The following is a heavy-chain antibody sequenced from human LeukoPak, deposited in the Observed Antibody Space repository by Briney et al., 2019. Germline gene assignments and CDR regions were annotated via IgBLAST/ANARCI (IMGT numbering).Heavy chain of an antibody. Sequence: PGGSLRLSCAASGFTFSSYSMNWVRQAPGQGLEWVSSISSSSYIYYAGSVKGRFTISRDNAKNSLYLQMNSLRAEDTAVYYCARDFVMVEYYDILTGYYGFDYWGQGTLVTVSS. CDR3: ARDFVMVEYYDILTGYYGFDY. V-gene: IGHV3-21*01. CDR2: ISSSSYI. J-gene: IGHJ4*02. D-gene: IGHD3-9*01. CDR1: GFTFSSYS.